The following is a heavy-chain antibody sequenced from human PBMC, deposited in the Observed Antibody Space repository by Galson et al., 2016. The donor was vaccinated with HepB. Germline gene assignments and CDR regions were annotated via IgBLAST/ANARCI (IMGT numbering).Heavy chain of an antibody. CDR3: ANTGPGSSWYDY. J-gene: IGHJ4*02. V-gene: IGHV4-4*02. CDR2: IYHSGST. Sequence: SETLSLTCAVSGASISSDNWWSWVRQPPGKGLEWIGEIYHSGSTNYNPSLKSRVSISLDKSKNQFSPKLTSVTAADTAVYYCANTGPGSSWYDYWGQGTLVTVSS. CDR1: GASISSDNW. D-gene: IGHD6-13*01.